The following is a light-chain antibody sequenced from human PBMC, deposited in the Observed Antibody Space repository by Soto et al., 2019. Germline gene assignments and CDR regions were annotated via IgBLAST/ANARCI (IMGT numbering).Light chain of an antibody. J-gene: IGKJ1*01. CDR3: QQYNNWPRT. V-gene: IGKV3D-15*01. CDR2: DAS. CDR1: QSVGSY. Sequence: LTQSPATLSLSPGERATLSCRASQSVGSYLAWYQQKPGQAPRLLIYDASNRATGIPARFSGSGSGTEFTLTISSLQSEDFAVYYCQQYNNWPRTFGQGTKVDIK.